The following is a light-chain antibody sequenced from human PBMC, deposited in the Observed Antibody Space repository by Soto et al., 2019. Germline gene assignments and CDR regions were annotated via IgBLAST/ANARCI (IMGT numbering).Light chain of an antibody. CDR2: AVF. CDR1: QDISNF. Sequence: DIQLTQSPSFLSASVGDRVTITCRASQDISNFLAWFQQKPGRAPKLLIYAVFTLQSGVPSRFSGSGSGAEFTLTISSLQPEDFATYYCQQLDSYPITFGGGPKVDIK. CDR3: QQLDSYPIT. J-gene: IGKJ4*01. V-gene: IGKV1-9*01.